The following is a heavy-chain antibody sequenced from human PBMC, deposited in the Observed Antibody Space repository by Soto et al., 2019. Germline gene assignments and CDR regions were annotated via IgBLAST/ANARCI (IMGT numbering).Heavy chain of an antibody. CDR3: ARRNVNTAMLYWYFDL. CDR1: GFSLDTSRVS. J-gene: IGHJ2*01. D-gene: IGHD5-18*01. V-gene: IGHV2-5*02. CDR2: IYWDDAQ. Sequence: QIILTVYGPTLVKPTQTLTMTFTFSGFSLDTSRVSVSWIRQSPGKALEWLALIYWDDAQRYSPSLKNRSTITIDTSKNPVVLTMTTMDPVDTGTYCCARRNVNTAMLYWYFDLWGRGTLVTSSS.